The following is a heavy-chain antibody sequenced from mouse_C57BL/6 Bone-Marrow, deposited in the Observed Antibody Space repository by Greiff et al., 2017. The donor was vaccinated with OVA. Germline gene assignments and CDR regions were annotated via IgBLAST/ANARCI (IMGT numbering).Heavy chain of an antibody. CDR1: GYTFTDYY. J-gene: IGHJ3*01. CDR3: ARGDDYGSPWFAY. CDR2: IFPGSGST. V-gene: IGHV1-75*01. Sequence: QVQLKESGPELVKPGASVKISCKASGYTFTDYYINWVKQRPGQGLEWIGWIFPGSGSTYSNEKFKGKATLTVDKSSSTAYMLLSSLTSDDSAVYFCARGDDYGSPWFAYWGQGTLVTVSA. D-gene: IGHD1-1*01.